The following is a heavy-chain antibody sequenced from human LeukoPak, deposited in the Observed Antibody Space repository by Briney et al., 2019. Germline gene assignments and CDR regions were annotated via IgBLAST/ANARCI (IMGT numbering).Heavy chain of an antibody. CDR2: INPNSGGT. D-gene: IGHD5-18*01. Sequence: GASVKVSCKASGYTFTGYYMHWVRQAPGQGLERMGWINPNSGGTNYAQKFQGRVTMTRDTSISTDYMELSRLRSDDTAVYYCAAAFDTAMSYFDYWGQGTLVTVSS. CDR1: GYTFTGYY. CDR3: AAAFDTAMSYFDY. J-gene: IGHJ4*02. V-gene: IGHV1-2*02.